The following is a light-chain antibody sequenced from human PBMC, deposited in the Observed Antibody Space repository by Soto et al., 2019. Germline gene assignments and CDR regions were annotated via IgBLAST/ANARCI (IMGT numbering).Light chain of an antibody. V-gene: IGLV4-69*01. Sequence: QPVLTQSPSASASLGASVKLTCTLSSGHSSYAIAWHQQQPEKGPRYLMKLDRAGSHTKGDAIPDRFSGSSSGAERYLTISSLQSEDEADYYCQTWGAGIHVVFGGGTKLTVL. CDR3: QTWGAGIHVV. CDR1: SGHSSYA. CDR2: LDRAGSH. J-gene: IGLJ2*01.